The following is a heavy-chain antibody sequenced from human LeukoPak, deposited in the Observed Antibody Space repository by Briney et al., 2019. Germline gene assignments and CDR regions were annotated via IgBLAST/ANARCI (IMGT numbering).Heavy chain of an antibody. CDR3: TRATASNWLDP. J-gene: IGHJ5*02. CDR1: GFTFSSYW. CDR2: IKEDGIEK. Sequence: GGSLRLSCAASGFTFSSYWMSWVRQAPGKGLEWVANIKEDGIEKYYVDSVKGRFTISRDNAKNSLYLQMNSLRAEDTAVYYCTRATASNWLDPWGQGALVSVSS. V-gene: IGHV3-7*01.